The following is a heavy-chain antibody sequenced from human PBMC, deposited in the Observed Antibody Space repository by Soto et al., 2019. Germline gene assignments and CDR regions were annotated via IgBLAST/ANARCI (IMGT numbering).Heavy chain of an antibody. CDR3: AIVVVTAVHFWYFDL. J-gene: IGHJ2*01. Sequence: EVQLLESGGGLVQPGGSLRLSCAASGFTFSSYAMSWVRQAPGKGLEWVSAISGSGGSTYYADSVKGRFTISRDNSKNTLYLQIDSLRAEDTAVDYSAIVVVTAVHFWYFDLWGRGTLVTVSS. CDR1: GFTFSSYA. V-gene: IGHV3-23*01. CDR2: ISGSGGST. D-gene: IGHD2-21*02.